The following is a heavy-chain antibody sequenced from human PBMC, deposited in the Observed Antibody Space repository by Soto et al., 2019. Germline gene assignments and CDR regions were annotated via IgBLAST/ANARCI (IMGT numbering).Heavy chain of an antibody. D-gene: IGHD3-3*01. J-gene: IGHJ4*02. CDR2: IDTSGST. Sequence: LSLTCTVPGGSISNYYCNWIRQPAGKGLEWIGRIDTSGSTNYNPSLKSRVTMSVDTSKQEFSLKLSSVTAADTALYYCARGGQDFWSGPFDYWGRGALVTVSS. CDR3: ARGGQDFWSGPFDY. V-gene: IGHV4-4*07. CDR1: GGSISNYY.